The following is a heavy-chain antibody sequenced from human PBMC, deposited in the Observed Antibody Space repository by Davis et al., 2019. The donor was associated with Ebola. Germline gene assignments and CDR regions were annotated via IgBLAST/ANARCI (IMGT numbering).Heavy chain of an antibody. CDR1: GGSISSYY. D-gene: IGHD2-15*01. Sequence: GSLRLSCTVSGGSISSYYWSWIRQPPGKGLEWIGHIYYSGSTNYNPSLKSRVTISVDTSKNQFSLKLSSVTAADTAVYYCAREEGYCSGGSCYSGPFDYWGQGTLVTVSS. CDR3: AREEGYCSGGSCYSGPFDY. J-gene: IGHJ4*02. V-gene: IGHV4-59*12. CDR2: IYYSGST.